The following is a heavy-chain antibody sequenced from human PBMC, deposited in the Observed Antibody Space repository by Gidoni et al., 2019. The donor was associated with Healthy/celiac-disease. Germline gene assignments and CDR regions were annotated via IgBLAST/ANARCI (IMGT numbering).Heavy chain of an antibody. CDR2: ISSSSSYI. Sequence: EVQLVESGGGLVKPGGSLRLSCAASGFTFSSYSMNWVRQAPGKGLEWVSSISSSSSYIYYADSVKGRFTISRDNAKNSLYLQMNSLRAEDTAVYYCASPTKDYAHYGMDVWGQGTTVTVSS. CDR1: GFTFSSYS. CDR3: ASPTKDYAHYGMDV. V-gene: IGHV3-21*01. D-gene: IGHD4-17*01. J-gene: IGHJ6*02.